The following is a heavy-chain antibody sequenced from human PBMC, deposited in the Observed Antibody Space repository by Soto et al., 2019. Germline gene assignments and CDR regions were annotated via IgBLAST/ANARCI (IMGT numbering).Heavy chain of an antibody. Sequence: GGSLRLSCAASGFTFSSYGMHWVRQAPGKGLEWVAVIWYDGSNKYYADSVKGRFTISRDNSKNTLYLQMNSLRAEDTAVYYCARTYSGYDQGTDAFDIWGQGTMVTVSS. CDR1: GFTFSSYG. J-gene: IGHJ3*02. CDR3: ARTYSGYDQGTDAFDI. D-gene: IGHD5-12*01. CDR2: IWYDGSNK. V-gene: IGHV3-33*01.